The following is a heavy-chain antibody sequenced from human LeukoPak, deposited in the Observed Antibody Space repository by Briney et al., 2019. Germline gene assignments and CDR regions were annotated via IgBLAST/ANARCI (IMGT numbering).Heavy chain of an antibody. CDR2: IRYDGSNK. CDR3: AKDRYCSSTSCYDYYYYGMDV. V-gene: IGHV3-30*02. Sequence: GGSLRLSCAASGLTFSSYGMHWVRQAPGKGLEWVAFIRYDGSNKYYADSVKGRFTISRDNSKNTLYLQMNSLRAEDTAVYYCAKDRYCSSTSCYDYYYYGMDVWGQGTTVTVSS. D-gene: IGHD2-2*01. CDR1: GLTFSSYG. J-gene: IGHJ6*02.